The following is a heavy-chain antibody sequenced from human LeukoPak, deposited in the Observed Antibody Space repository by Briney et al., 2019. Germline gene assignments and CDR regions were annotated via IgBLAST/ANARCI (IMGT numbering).Heavy chain of an antibody. CDR2: IRYDGSNK. CDR1: GFTFSSYG. J-gene: IGHJ4*02. V-gene: IGHV3-30*02. CDR3: AKELVGATGLDY. D-gene: IGHD1-26*01. Sequence: GGSLRLSCAASGFTFSSYGMHWVRQAPGKGLDWVAFIRYDGSNKYYADSVKGRFTISRDNSKNTLYLQMNSLRAEDTAVYYCAKELVGATGLDYWGQGTLVTVSS.